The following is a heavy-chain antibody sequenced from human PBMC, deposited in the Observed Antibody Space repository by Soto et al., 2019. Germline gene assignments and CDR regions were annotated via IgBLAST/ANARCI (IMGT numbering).Heavy chain of an antibody. CDR1: GFTFSSYA. V-gene: IGHV3-30-3*01. CDR2: ISYDGSNK. Sequence: LRLSCAASGFTFSSYAMHWVRQAPGKGLEWAAVISYDGSNKYYADSVKGRFTISRDNSKNTLYLQMNSLRAEDTAVYYCARDLGYGSSSWYPNYYYYYGMDVWGQGTTVTVSS. CDR3: ARDLGYGSSSWYPNYYYYYGMDV. D-gene: IGHD6-13*01. J-gene: IGHJ6*02.